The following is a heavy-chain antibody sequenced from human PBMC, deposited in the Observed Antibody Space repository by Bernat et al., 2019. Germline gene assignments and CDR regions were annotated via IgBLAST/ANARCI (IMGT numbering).Heavy chain of an antibody. D-gene: IGHD5-18*01. CDR2: ISYDESNK. CDR1: GFTFSSHA. Sequence: QVQLVESGGGVVQPGRSLRLSCAASGFTFSSHAMHWVRQAPGKGLEGVAVISYDESNKFYADSVKGRFTISRDNSENTLYLQMNRRNTEDTAVYYCARDRAVGSGYFHFDYWGKGTLVTVSS. CDR3: ARDRAVGSGYFHFDY. V-gene: IGHV3-30-3*01. J-gene: IGHJ4*02.